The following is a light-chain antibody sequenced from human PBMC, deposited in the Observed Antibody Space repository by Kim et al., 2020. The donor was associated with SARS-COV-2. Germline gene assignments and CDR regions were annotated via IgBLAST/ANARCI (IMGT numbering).Light chain of an antibody. Sequence: SYELTQPPSVSVSPGQTASITCSGDKLGYKYACWYQQKPGQSPVLVIYQDSKRPSGIPERFSGSNSGNTATLTISGTQAMDEADYYCQAWDSSTADVVFGGGTKLTV. CDR1: KLGYKY. J-gene: IGLJ2*01. CDR2: QDS. CDR3: QAWDSSTADVV. V-gene: IGLV3-1*01.